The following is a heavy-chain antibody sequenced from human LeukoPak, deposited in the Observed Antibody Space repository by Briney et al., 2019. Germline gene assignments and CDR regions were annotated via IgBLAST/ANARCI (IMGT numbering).Heavy chain of an antibody. CDR3: AREYYYDSSGYSLLYYYYGMDV. D-gene: IGHD3-22*01. CDR2: IIPIFGTA. J-gene: IGHJ6*02. V-gene: IGHV1-69*13. Sequence: SVKVSCKASGGTFSSYAISWVRQAPGQGLEWMGGIIPIFGTANYAQKFQGRVTITADESTSTAYMELSSLRSEDTAVYYCAREYYYDSSGYSLLYYYYGMDVWGQGTLVTVSS. CDR1: GGTFSSYA.